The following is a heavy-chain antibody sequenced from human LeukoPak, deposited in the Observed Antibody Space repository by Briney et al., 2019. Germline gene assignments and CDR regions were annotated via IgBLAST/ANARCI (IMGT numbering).Heavy chain of an antibody. CDR1: GGTFSSYA. J-gene: IGHJ4*02. V-gene: IGHV1-69*05. D-gene: IGHD3-22*01. CDR2: IIPIFGTA. Sequence: SVKVSCKASGGTFSSYAISWVRQAPGQGLEWMGRIIPIFGTANYAQKFQGRVTITTDESTSTAYMELSSLRSEDTAVYYCARSDYYDSSGYCDYWGQGTLVTVSS. CDR3: ARSDYYDSSGYCDY.